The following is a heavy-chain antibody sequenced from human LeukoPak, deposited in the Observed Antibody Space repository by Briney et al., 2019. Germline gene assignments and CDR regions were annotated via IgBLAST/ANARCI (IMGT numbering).Heavy chain of an antibody. CDR1: GFTFSSYE. D-gene: IGHD3-3*01. J-gene: IGHJ6*03. CDR3: ARDGRFLEWLLTVDYYYYMDV. V-gene: IGHV3-48*03. CDR2: ISSSGNTI. Sequence: GGSLRLSCAASGFTFSSYEMNWVRQAPGKGLEWVSYISSSGNTIYYADSVKGRFTISRDNAKNSLYLQMNSLRAEDTAVYYCARDGRFLEWLLTVDYYYYMDVWGKGTTVTVSS.